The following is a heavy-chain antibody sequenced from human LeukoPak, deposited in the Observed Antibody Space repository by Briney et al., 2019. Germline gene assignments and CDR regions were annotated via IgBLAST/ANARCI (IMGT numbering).Heavy chain of an antibody. D-gene: IGHD5-18*01. J-gene: IGHJ6*02. CDR1: GFTFSNYA. V-gene: IGHV3-30*18. CDR2: ISYDGSNK. CDR3: AKRYSYGPLYYYGMDV. Sequence: PGGSLRLSCAASGFTFSNYAMSWVRQAPGKGLEWVAVISYDGSNKYYADSVKGRFTISRDNSKNTLYLQMNSLRAEDTAVYYCAKRYSYGPLYYYGMDVWGQGTTVTVSS.